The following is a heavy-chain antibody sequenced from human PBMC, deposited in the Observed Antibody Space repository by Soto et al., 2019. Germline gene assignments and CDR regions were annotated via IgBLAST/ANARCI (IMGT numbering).Heavy chain of an antibody. D-gene: IGHD2-2*01. CDR2: IYYSGST. Sequence: ASETLSLPWTVLCGPSIRSSDYRGRNRQPPGKGLEWIGSIYYSGSTYYNPSLKSRVTISVDTSKNQFSLKLSSVTAADTAVYYCARGRTSGILFDYWGQGTQVTVSS. V-gene: IGHV4-39*01. J-gene: IGHJ4*02. CDR1: CGPSIRSSDY. CDR3: ARGRTSGILFDY.